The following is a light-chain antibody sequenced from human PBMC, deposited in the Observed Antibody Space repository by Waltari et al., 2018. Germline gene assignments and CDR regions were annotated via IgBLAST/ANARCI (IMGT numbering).Light chain of an antibody. Sequence: DIVMTQSPDSLAVSLGERATINCKSSQSVLYSSNNKNYLAWYKQKPGQPPKLLIYWASTRESGVPDRFSGSGSGTDFTLTSNSLQAEDVAVYYCQQYYSIPPTFGQGTKVEIK. V-gene: IGKV4-1*01. CDR1: QSVLYSSNNKNY. J-gene: IGKJ1*01. CDR2: WAS. CDR3: QQYYSIPPT.